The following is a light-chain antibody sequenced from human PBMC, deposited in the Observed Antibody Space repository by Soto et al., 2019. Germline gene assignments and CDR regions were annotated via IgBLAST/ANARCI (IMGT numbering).Light chain of an antibody. CDR2: KSN. V-gene: IGLV1-47*01. J-gene: IGLJ1*01. CDR1: STNIGSNY. CDR3: ASWDDSPSAHYV. Sequence: QSVLTQPPSASGTPGQRVTISCSGSSTNIGSNYVFWYQQLPGTTPQLLIYKSNQRASGVPDRFSGSKSGASASLAISGLRSEDEADYYCASWDDSPSAHYVFGTGTKLTVL.